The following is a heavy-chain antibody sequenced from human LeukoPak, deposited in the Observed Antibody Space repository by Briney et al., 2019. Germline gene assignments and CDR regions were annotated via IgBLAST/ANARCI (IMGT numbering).Heavy chain of an antibody. Sequence: PGGSLRLSCAASGFTFSSYSMHWVRQAPGKGLEWVAFIRYDGSNKYYADSVKGRFTISRDNSKNTLYLQMNSLRAEDTAVYYCAKVRGYSYGMVQDYWGQGTLVTVSS. V-gene: IGHV3-30*02. CDR1: GFTFSSYS. CDR3: AKVRGYSYGMVQDY. CDR2: IRYDGSNK. D-gene: IGHD5-18*01. J-gene: IGHJ4*02.